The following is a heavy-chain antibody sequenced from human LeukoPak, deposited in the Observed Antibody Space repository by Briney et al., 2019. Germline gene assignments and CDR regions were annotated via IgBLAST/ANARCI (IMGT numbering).Heavy chain of an antibody. CDR1: GFTFSSYG. V-gene: IGHV3-30*12. CDR2: ISYGGTNK. D-gene: IGHD3-10*01. Sequence: GGSLRLSCAASGFTFSSYGMHWVRQAPGKGLEWLAVISYGGTNKYYADSVKGRFTISRDNSKNTLYLQMNSLRAEDTAVYYCAKALLWFGESEYYFDYWGQGTLVTVSS. J-gene: IGHJ4*02. CDR3: AKALLWFGESEYYFDY.